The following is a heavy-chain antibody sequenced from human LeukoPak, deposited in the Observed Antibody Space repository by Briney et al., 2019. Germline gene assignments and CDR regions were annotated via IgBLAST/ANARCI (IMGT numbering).Heavy chain of an antibody. Sequence: TPSETLSLTCTVSGGSVSSTAYYWGWIRRPPGKGLEWIGNIYYSGSTYYNPSLTSRVTMSGDTSNNQFSLKMHSVTAADTAVYYCARLSKGRFFDYIFDYWGQGTLVTVSS. CDR1: GGSVSSTAYY. CDR2: IYYSGST. V-gene: IGHV4-39*01. J-gene: IGHJ4*02. D-gene: IGHD3-9*01. CDR3: ARLSKGRFFDYIFDY.